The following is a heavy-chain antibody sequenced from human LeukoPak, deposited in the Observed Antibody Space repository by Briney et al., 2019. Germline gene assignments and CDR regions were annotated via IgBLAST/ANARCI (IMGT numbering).Heavy chain of an antibody. V-gene: IGHV3-21*01. CDR2: ISSSSSYI. D-gene: IGHD6-19*01. CDR1: GFTFSSYS. CDR3: ASSAIAVAAHWYWFDP. Sequence: GGSLRLSCAASGFTFSSYSMNWVRQAPGKRLEWVSSISSSSSYIYYADSVKGRFTISRDNPKNSLYLQMNSLRAEDTAVYYCASSAIAVAAHWYWFDPWGQGTLVTVSS. J-gene: IGHJ5*02.